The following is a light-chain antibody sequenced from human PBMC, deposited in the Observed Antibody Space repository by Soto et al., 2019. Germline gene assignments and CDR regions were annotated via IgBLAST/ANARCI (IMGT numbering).Light chain of an antibody. CDR3: QQYQKWPLT. CDR1: QSVSSN. J-gene: IGKJ4*01. CDR2: GAS. V-gene: IGKV3-15*01. Sequence: EIVMTQSPATLSVSPGERATLSCRASQSVSSNLAWYQHKPGQAHRLLIYGASIRATGVPAKFSGSGSGTEFTLTISSLQSEDFAVYYCQQYQKWPLTFGGGTKAEIK.